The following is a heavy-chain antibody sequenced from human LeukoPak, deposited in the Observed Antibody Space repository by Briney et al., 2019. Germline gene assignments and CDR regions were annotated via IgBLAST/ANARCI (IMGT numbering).Heavy chain of an antibody. V-gene: IGHV1-8*02. J-gene: IGHJ5*02. Sequence: GASVKVSCKASGGTFSGYAISWVRQATGQGLEWMGWMNPNSGNTGYAQKFQGRVTMTRNTSISTAYMELSSLRSEDTAVYYCASKGFSGWYLWGQGTLVTVSS. CDR3: ASKGFSGWYL. CDR1: GGTFSGYA. CDR2: MNPNSGNT. D-gene: IGHD6-19*01.